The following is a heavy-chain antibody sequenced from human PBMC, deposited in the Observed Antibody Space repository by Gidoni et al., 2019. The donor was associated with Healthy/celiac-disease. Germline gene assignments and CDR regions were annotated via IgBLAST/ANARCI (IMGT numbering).Heavy chain of an antibody. V-gene: IGHV4-39*01. J-gene: IGHJ5*02. Sequence: QLQLQESGPGLVKPSETLSLTCTVSGGSIRSSSYYWGWIRQPPGKGLEWIGSIYYSGSTYYNPSLKSRVTISVDTSKNQFSLKLSSVTAADTAVYYCARFYCTNGVCHGRWFDPWGQGTLVTVSS. CDR3: ARFYCTNGVCHGRWFDP. D-gene: IGHD2-8*01. CDR1: GGSIRSSSYY. CDR2: IYYSGST.